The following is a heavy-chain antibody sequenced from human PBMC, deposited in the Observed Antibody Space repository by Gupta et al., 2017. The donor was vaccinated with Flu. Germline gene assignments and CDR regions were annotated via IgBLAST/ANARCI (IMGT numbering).Heavy chain of an antibody. CDR3: ARDLAYYDTIGPH. J-gene: IGHJ4*02. CDR1: GDSVSSRTW. CDR2: IFQSGGT. Sequence: QVQLQASGPGLVKPSGTLSLTCTVSGDSVSSRTWWSWVRQPPGRGLEWIGEIFQSGGTNYNPSLKTRVSISVDKTKNQFSLNLTSVTAADTAVYYCARDLAYYDTIGPHWGQGTLVTVSS. V-gene: IGHV4-4*02. D-gene: IGHD3-22*01.